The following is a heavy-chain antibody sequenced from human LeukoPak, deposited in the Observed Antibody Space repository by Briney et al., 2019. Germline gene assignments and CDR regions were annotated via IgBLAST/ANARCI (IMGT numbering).Heavy chain of an antibody. J-gene: IGHJ4*02. CDR3: AKDLLRYCSGGSCYPQGFDY. CDR1: GFTFSSYA. CDR2: ISGSGGST. V-gene: IGHV3-23*01. Sequence: GGSLRLSCAASGFTFSSYAMSWVRQAPGKGLEWVSAISGSGGSTYYADSVKGRFTISRDNSKNTLYLQMNSLRAEDTAVYYCAKDLLRYCSGGSCYPQGFDYWGQGTLVTVSS. D-gene: IGHD2-15*01.